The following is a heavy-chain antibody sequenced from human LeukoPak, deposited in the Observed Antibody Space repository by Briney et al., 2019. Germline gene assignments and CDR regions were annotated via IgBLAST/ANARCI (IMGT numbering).Heavy chain of an antibody. CDR3: ARERALEAFDI. V-gene: IGHV1-69*05. Sequence: SVRVSCKTSGETFSNYAISWVRQAPGQGLEWMGGIIPIFGTANYAQKLQGRVTMTTDESTNTAYMELSSLRSEDTAVYYCARERALEAFDIWGQGTMVTVSS. J-gene: IGHJ3*02. CDR2: IIPIFGTA. CDR1: GETFSNYA.